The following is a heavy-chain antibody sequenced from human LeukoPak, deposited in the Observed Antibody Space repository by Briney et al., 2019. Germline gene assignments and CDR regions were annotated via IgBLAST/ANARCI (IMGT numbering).Heavy chain of an antibody. CDR1: GFTVSSNY. CDR3: ARGTDGYPADY. D-gene: IGHD6-25*01. CDR2: IYSGGST. Sequence: HAGGSLRLSCAASGFTVSSNYMSWVRQAPGKGLEWVSVIYSGGSTYYADSVKGRFTISRDNSKNTLYLQMNSLRAEDTAVYYCARGTDGYPADYWGQGTLVTVSS. J-gene: IGHJ4*02. V-gene: IGHV3-53*01.